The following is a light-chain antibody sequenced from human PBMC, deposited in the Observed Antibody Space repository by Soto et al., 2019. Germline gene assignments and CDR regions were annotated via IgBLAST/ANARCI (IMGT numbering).Light chain of an antibody. CDR1: QSVTSDF. V-gene: IGKV3-20*01. J-gene: IGKJ3*01. Sequence: EIVLTQSPGTLSLSPGERATLSCRASQSVTSDFLVWYQQKTGKAPRLLIYGASNRATDIPDRLSGSGSGRYFALTISTLESEDFAVYYCQSDGDSPIFGPGTKVESK. CDR2: GAS. CDR3: QSDGDSPI.